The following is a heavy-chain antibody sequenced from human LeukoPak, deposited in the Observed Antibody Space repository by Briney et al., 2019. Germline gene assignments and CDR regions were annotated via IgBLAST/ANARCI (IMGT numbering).Heavy chain of an antibody. Sequence: SETLSLTCTVSGDSISSYYWSWIRQPAGKGLEWIGRIYTSGSTNYNPSLKSRVTMSVDTSKNQFSLKLSSVTAADTAVYYCARTIQLWKATVWFDPWGQGTLVTVSS. CDR2: IYTSGST. J-gene: IGHJ5*02. V-gene: IGHV4-4*07. CDR1: GDSISSYY. D-gene: IGHD5-18*01. CDR3: ARTIQLWKATVWFDP.